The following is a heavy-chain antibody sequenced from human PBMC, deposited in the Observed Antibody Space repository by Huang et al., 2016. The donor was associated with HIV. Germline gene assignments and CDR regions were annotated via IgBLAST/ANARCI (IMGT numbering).Heavy chain of an antibody. D-gene: IGHD6-6*01. CDR2: SKRSGST. CDR1: GGSFSAYF. Sequence: QVQLQQWGAGLLKPSETLSLTCAVYGGSFSAYFWNWIRQPPGKGLEWMGESKRSGSTNYNPSLKSRVAISADPSKNQFSLRLSSVTAADTAVYYCASAPLEDPGSSSWLFDYWGPGTLVTVSS. J-gene: IGHJ4*02. V-gene: IGHV4-34*02. CDR3: ASAPLEDPGSSSWLFDY.